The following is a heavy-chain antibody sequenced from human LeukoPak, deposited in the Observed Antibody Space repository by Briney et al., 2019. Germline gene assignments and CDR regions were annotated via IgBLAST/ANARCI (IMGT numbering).Heavy chain of an antibody. CDR1: GFTFSSYG. CDR3: SKDHLYCSGGSCYSYYYMDV. V-gene: IGHV3-30*18. J-gene: IGHJ6*03. Sequence: GGSLRLSCAASGFTFSSYGMHWVRQAPGEGLEWVAVISYDGSNKYYADSVKGRFTISRDNSKNTLYLQMNSLSAEDTAVYSCSKDHLYCSGGSCYSYYYMDVWGKGTTVTVSS. CDR2: ISYDGSNK. D-gene: IGHD2-15*01.